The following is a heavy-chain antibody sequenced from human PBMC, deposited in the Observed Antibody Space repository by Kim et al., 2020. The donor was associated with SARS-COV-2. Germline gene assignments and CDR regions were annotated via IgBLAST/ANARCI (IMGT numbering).Heavy chain of an antibody. Sequence: SETLSLTCAVYGGSFSGYYWSWIRQPPGKGLEWIGGINHSGRTNYNPSLKSRVTISVDPSKNQFSLKLTSVTAADTAVYYCARRLSNTSGWGSHYCDLWGQGTLVTVSS. J-gene: IGHJ4*02. V-gene: IGHV4-34*01. D-gene: IGHD3-10*01. CDR2: INHSGRT. CDR1: GGSFSGYY. CDR3: ARRLSNTSGWGSHYCDL.